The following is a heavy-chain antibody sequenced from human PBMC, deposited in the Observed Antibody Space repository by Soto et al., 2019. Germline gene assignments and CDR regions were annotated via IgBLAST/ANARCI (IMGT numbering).Heavy chain of an antibody. V-gene: IGHV1-18*01. CDR1: GYTFNNYG. CDR3: ARCYCSVGSCYTCWHFDR. CDR2: IGPYNGNT. Sequence: QVQLVQSGAEVKKPGASVKVSCKASGYTFNNYGISWVRQAPGQGLEWMGWIGPYNGNTDHAQNFQGRVTMTTDTSTNTAYMELRSLRSDDTALYYCARCYCSVGSCYTCWHFDRCGRGTLVTVS. D-gene: IGHD2-15*01. J-gene: IGHJ2*01.